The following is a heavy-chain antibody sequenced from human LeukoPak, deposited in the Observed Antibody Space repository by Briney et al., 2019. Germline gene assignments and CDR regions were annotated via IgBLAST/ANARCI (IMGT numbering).Heavy chain of an antibody. CDR2: INPSGGST. V-gene: IGHV1-46*01. CDR1: GYTFTSYY. CDR3: AREGTFGSYGGSGAFDI. Sequence: ASVKVSCKASGYTFTSYYMHWVRQAPGQGLEWMGIINPSGGSTSYAQKFQGRVTMTRDTSTSTVYMELSSLRSEDTAVYYCAREGTFGSYGGSGAFDIWGQGTMVTVSS. D-gene: IGHD1-26*01. J-gene: IGHJ3*02.